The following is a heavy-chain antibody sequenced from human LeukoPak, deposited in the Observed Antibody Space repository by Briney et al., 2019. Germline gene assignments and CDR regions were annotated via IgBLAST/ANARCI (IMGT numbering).Heavy chain of an antibody. Sequence: GGSLRLSCAASGFNLSSYAMHWVRQAPGKGLEWVAVISYDGSNKYYADSVKGRFTISRDNSKNTLSLQMHSLRAEDTAVYYCVRDSPRCCGVVPVNIDDFWGQGTLVTVSS. CDR2: ISYDGSNK. D-gene: IGHD2-15*01. CDR1: GFNLSSYA. V-gene: IGHV3-30-3*01. J-gene: IGHJ4*02. CDR3: VRDSPRCCGVVPVNIDDF.